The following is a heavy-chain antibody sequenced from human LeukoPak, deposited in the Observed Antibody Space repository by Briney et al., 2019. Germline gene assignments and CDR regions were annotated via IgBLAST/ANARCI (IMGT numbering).Heavy chain of an antibody. Sequence: SETLSLTCTVSGGSISSYYWSWIRQPPGKGLEWIGTIYYSGSTYYNPSLKSRITISVDTSKNQFSLKLSSVTAADTAVYYCARPTSKLGSFDYWGQGTLVTVSS. CDR3: ARPTSKLGSFDY. D-gene: IGHD2/OR15-2a*01. J-gene: IGHJ4*02. V-gene: IGHV4-59*08. CDR2: IYYSGST. CDR1: GGSISSYY.